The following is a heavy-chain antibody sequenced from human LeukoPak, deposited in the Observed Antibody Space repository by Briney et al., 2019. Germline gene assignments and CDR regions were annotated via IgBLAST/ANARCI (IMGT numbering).Heavy chain of an antibody. J-gene: IGHJ5*02. V-gene: IGHV1-24*01. Sequence: ASVKVSCKVSGYTLTELSMHWVRQAPGKGLEWMGGFDPEDGETIHAQKFQGRVTMTEDTSTDTAYMELSSLRSEDTAVYYCATATITMVRGDPDNWFDPWGQGTLVTVSS. CDR3: ATATITMVRGDPDNWFDP. CDR1: GYTLTELS. CDR2: FDPEDGET. D-gene: IGHD3-10*01.